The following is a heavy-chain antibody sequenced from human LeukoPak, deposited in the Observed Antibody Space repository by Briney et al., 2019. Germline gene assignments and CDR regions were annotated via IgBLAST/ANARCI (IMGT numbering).Heavy chain of an antibody. V-gene: IGHV3-53*01. CDR3: ARGKNYDYFDY. D-gene: IGHD1-7*01. J-gene: IGHJ4*02. Sequence: GGSLRLSCTASGFTVSSNYMSWVRQAPGKGLEWVSVIYSGGSTYYADSVKGRFTISRDNSKNTLYLQMNSLRAEDTAVYYCARGKNYDYFDYWGQGTLVTVSS. CDR1: GFTVSSNY. CDR2: IYSGGST.